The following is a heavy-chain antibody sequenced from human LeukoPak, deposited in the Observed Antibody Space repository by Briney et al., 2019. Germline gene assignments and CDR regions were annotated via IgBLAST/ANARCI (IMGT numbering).Heavy chain of an antibody. Sequence: GGSLRLSCAASGFTFSNYAMSWVRQAPGKGLEWVSFISGNNGYTFYADSVKGRFTISRDNSKNTLFLQMNSLRAEDTATYYCAKGNNYYDSSGHYDHWGQGPLVTVSS. V-gene: IGHV3-23*01. D-gene: IGHD3-22*01. J-gene: IGHJ4*02. CDR2: ISGNNGYT. CDR1: GFTFSNYA. CDR3: AKGNNYYDSSGHYDH.